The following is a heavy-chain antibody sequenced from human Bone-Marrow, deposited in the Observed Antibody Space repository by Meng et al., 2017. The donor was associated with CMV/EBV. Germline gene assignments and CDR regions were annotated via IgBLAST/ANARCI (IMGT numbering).Heavy chain of an antibody. CDR3: AKFGSTSPFYYYYYGMDV. CDR1: GFTFSSYG. D-gene: IGHD2-2*01. Sequence: GGSLRLSCAASGFTFSSYGMHWVRQAPGKGLEWVAFIRYDGSNKYYADSVKGRFTISRDNSKNTLYLQMNSLRAEDTAVYYCAKFGSTSPFYYYYYGMDVWGQGTTVTVSS. CDR2: IRYDGSNK. V-gene: IGHV3-30*02. J-gene: IGHJ6*02.